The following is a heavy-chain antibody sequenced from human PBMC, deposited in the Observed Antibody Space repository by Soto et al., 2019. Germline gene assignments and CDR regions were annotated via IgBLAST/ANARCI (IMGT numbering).Heavy chain of an antibody. D-gene: IGHD2-2*01. CDR2: IIPILGIA. CDR3: ARVRLYQLPPSGHYYYMDV. J-gene: IGHJ6*03. CDR1: GGTFSSYT. V-gene: IGHV1-69*02. Sequence: EASVKVSCKASGGTFSSYTISWVRQAPGQGLEWMGRIIPILGIANYAQKFQGRVTITADKSTSTAYMELSSLRSEDTAVYYCARVRLYQLPPSGHYYYMDVWGKGTTVTVSS.